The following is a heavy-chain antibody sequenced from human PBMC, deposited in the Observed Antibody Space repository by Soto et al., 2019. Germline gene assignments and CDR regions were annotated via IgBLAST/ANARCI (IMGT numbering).Heavy chain of an antibody. D-gene: IGHD2-2*01. CDR2: ISAYNGNT. V-gene: IGHV1-18*01. J-gene: IGHJ5*02. CDR1: GYTFTSYG. Sequence: ASVKVSCKASGYTFTSYGISWVRQAPGQGLEWMGWISAYNGNTNYAQKLQGRVTMTTDTSTSTAYMELRSLRSDDTAVYYCARERTVVVPAAENWFDPWGQGTLVTVSS. CDR3: ARERTVVVPAAENWFDP.